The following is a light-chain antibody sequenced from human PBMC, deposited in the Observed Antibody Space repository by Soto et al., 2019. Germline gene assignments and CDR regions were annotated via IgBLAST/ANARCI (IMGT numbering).Light chain of an antibody. V-gene: IGKV1-39*01. J-gene: IGKJ1*01. CDR2: AAS. CDR1: QSISNY. Sequence: DIQMTQSPSSLSPSIGDRVTITCRASQSISNYLNWYQQKPGKAPKLLIYAASSLQSGVPSRFSGSGSGTDFTLTISSLQPEDFATYYCQQRYRTPQTFGQGTKVEIK. CDR3: QQRYRTPQT.